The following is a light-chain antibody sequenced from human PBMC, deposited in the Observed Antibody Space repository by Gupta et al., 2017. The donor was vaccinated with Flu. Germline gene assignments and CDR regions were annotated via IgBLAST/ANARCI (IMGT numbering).Light chain of an antibody. Sequence: ATLSFSPGGGATPSCRASRSVSTFFDWFKQKPGQAPRLLIYDASTRDAGIPARFSGSGSGTDFTLTISSREPEDFAVYYCQQRSNWPPYTFGQGTKLEIK. V-gene: IGKV3-11*01. J-gene: IGKJ2*01. CDR2: DAS. CDR1: RSVSTF. CDR3: QQRSNWPPYT.